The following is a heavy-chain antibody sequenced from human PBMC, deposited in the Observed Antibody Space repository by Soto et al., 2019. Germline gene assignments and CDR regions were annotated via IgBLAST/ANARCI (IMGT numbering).Heavy chain of an antibody. CDR3: ARSALPAAINNWFDP. Sequence: QVQLVQSGAEVRKPGSSVKVSCKASGGIFSSYGISWVRQAPGQGLEWMGGIIPFFGTANYAQKFQARVTITADKSTSTAYMELRSLRSEDTAVYYCARSALPAAINNWFDPWGQGTLVTVSS. CDR2: IIPFFGTA. V-gene: IGHV1-69*06. CDR1: GGIFSSYG. D-gene: IGHD2-2*01. J-gene: IGHJ5*02.